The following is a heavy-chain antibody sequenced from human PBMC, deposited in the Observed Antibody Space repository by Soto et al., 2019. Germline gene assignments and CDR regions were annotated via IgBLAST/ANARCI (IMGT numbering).Heavy chain of an antibody. CDR1: GFTFSSYA. CDR3: AKRDGDTGRFDYSYGMDV. J-gene: IGHJ6*02. D-gene: IGHD4-17*01. V-gene: IGHV3-23*01. CDR2: ISGSGGNR. Sequence: GGSLRLSCAASGFTFSSYAMSWVRQAPGKGLEWVSAISGSGGNRPYADSVKGRFTISSDNSKNTLYLQMNSLRAEDTAVYYCAKRDGDTGRFDYSYGMDVWGQGTTVTVSS.